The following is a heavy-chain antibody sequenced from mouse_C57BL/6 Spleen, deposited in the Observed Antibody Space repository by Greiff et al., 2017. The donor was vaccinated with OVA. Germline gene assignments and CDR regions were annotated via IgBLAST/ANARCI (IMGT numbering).Heavy chain of an antibody. V-gene: IGHV1-64*01. D-gene: IGHD2-2*01. CDR2: IHPNSGST. CDR3: ARGDGYEGHAAY. J-gene: IGHJ3*01. CDR1: GYTFTSYW. Sequence: VQLQQPGAELVKPGASVKLSCKASGYTFTSYWMHWVKQRPGQGLEWIGMIHPNSGSTNYNEKFKSKATLTVDKSSSTAYRQLSSLTSEDSAVYYCARGDGYEGHAAYWGQGTLVTVAA.